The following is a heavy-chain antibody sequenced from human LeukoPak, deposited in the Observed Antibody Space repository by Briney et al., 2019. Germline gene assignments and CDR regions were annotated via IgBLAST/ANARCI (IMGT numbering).Heavy chain of an antibody. Sequence: PGGSLRLSCAASGFSVSNNYMTWVRQAPGKGLEWLSIIYSTGSTFYADSVKGRVAISRDHSKNTVYLQMSNLRVEDTAVYYCARSHPLDYWGQGTLVTVSS. CDR1: GFSVSNNY. V-gene: IGHV3-53*01. J-gene: IGHJ4*02. CDR3: ARSHPLDY. CDR2: IYSTGST.